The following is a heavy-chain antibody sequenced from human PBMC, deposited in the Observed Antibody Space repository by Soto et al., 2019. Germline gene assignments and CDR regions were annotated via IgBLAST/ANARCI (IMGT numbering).Heavy chain of an antibody. D-gene: IGHD6-6*01. CDR1: GYTFTSYG. V-gene: IGHV1-18*01. Sequence: ASVKVSCKASGYTFTSYGISWVRQAPGQGLEWMGWISAYNGNTNYAQKLQGRVTMTTDKSTSTAYMELSSLRSEDTAVYYCARDDEYSSSWGYYFDYWGQGTLVTVSS. CDR2: ISAYNGNT. CDR3: ARDDEYSSSWGYYFDY. J-gene: IGHJ4*02.